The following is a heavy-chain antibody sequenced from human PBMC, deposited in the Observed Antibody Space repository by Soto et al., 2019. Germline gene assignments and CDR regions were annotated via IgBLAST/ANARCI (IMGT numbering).Heavy chain of an antibody. D-gene: IGHD3-9*01. CDR2: INHSGST. CDR3: ARATYDILTGYYRWTYWYFDL. Sequence: SETLSLTCAVYGGSFSGYYWSWIRQPPGKGLEWIGEINHSGSTNYNPSLKSRVTISVDTSKNQFSLKLSSVTAADTAVYYCARATYDILTGYYRWTYWYFDLWGRGTLVTVSS. J-gene: IGHJ2*01. CDR1: GGSFSGYY. V-gene: IGHV4-34*01.